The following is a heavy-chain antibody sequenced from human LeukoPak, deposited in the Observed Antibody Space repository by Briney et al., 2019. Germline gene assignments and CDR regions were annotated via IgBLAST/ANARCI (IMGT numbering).Heavy chain of an antibody. CDR1: GGSISRGSYY. CDR2: IYTSGST. Sequence: PSETLSLTCTVSGGSISRGSYYWGWIRKPAGKGLEWIGRIYTSGSTNYNPSLKSRVTISVDTSQNQFSLKLSSVTAADTAGYYGARGDQRLWGYGPLYYFKDVWGKGTTVTVSS. D-gene: IGHD2-15*01. CDR3: ARGDQRLWGYGPLYYFKDV. J-gene: IGHJ6*03. V-gene: IGHV4-61*02.